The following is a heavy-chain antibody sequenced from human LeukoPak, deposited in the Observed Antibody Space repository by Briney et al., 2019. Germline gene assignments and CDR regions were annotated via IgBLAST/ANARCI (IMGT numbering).Heavy chain of an antibody. CDR1: GYTFTSYD. Sequence: ASVKVSCKASGYTFTSYDINWVRQATGQGLEWMGWMNPNSGNTGYAQKFQGRVTMTRNTSISTAYMELSSLRSEDTAVYYCAGVSRYCSGGSCYGYYYYYGMDVWGQGTTVTVSS. V-gene: IGHV1-8*01. CDR3: AGVSRYCSGGSCYGYYYYYGMDV. J-gene: IGHJ6*02. CDR2: MNPNSGNT. D-gene: IGHD2-15*01.